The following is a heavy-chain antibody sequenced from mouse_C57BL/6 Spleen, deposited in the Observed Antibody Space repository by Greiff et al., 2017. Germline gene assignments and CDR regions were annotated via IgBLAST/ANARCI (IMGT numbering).Heavy chain of an antibody. J-gene: IGHJ2*01. CDR3: ARQLAYYSNYVDY. D-gene: IGHD2-5*01. CDR1: GFTFSSYG. Sequence: DVKLVESGGDLVKPGGSLKLSCAASGFTFSSYGMSWVRQTPDKRLEWVATISSGGSYTYYPDSVKGRFTISRDNAKNTLYLQMSSLKSEDTAMYYCARQLAYYSNYVDYWGQGTTLTVSS. V-gene: IGHV5-6*02. CDR2: ISSGGSYT.